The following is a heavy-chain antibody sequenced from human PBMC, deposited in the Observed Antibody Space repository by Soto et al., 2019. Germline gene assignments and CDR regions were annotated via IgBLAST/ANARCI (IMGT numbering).Heavy chain of an antibody. CDR2: IYYSGSA. D-gene: IGHD6-13*01. Sequence: QVQLQESGPGLVKPSQTLSLTCTVSGGSISSGDYYWSWIRQPPGKGLEWIGYIYYSGSAYYRPSLTSRVTISVDTSKNQFSLKLSSVTAADTAAYYCARERAITAPGSRQVDSWGQGTLVTVSS. CDR1: GGSISSGDYY. V-gene: IGHV4-30-4*01. CDR3: ARERAITAPGSRQVDS. J-gene: IGHJ4*02.